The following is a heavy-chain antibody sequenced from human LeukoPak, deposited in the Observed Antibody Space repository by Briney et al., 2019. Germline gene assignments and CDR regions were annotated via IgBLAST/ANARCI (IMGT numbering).Heavy chain of an antibody. CDR1: GYSFTSYC. J-gene: IGHJ4*02. V-gene: IGHV5-51*01. Sequence: PGESPKISCKGSGYSFTSYCIGWVRQMPGKGLEWMGIIYPGESETRYSPSVQGQVTISADESISTAYLQWSSLKASDTAIYYCARTFYYDSSGYYYHYWGQGTLVTVSS. D-gene: IGHD3-22*01. CDR3: ARTFYYDSSGYYYHY. CDR2: IYPGESET.